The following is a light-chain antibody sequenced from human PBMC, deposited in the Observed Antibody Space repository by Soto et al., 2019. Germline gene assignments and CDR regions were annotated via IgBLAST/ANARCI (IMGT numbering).Light chain of an antibody. Sequence: ETVMTQSPATLSVSPGERATLSCRASQSVSANLVWYQQKPGQPPRLLIYGASTRASGTTARFSGSGSGTEFTLTISSLQSEDFAVYYCQQYNNWPPLTFGGGTKVEVK. CDR1: QSVSAN. CDR2: GAS. V-gene: IGKV3-15*01. J-gene: IGKJ4*01. CDR3: QQYNNWPPLT.